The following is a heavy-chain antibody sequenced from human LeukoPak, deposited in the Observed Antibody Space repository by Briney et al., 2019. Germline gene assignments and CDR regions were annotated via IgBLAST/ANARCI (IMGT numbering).Heavy chain of an antibody. CDR2: IRHDETNE. V-gene: IGHV3-30*02. J-gene: IGHJ4*02. CDR3: AKEYTPSSPLGELDS. D-gene: IGHD6-6*01. Sequence: GGSLRLSCAVSGFSFSSYAMHWVRQAPGKGLEWVAVIRHDETNEYYADSVQGRFTISRDTSKNTLYLQMNSLRAEDTAVYYCAKEYTPSSPLGELDSWGQGTMVTVSS. CDR1: GFSFSSYA.